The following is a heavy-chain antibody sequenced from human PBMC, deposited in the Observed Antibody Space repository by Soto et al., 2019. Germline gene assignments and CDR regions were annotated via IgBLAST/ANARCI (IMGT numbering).Heavy chain of an antibody. CDR2: IWYDGSNK. CDR3: AREGLLWFGEKSFDI. CDR1: GFTFSSYG. D-gene: IGHD3-10*01. Sequence: GGSLRLSCAASGFTFSSYGMHWVRQAPGKGLEWVAVIWYDGSNKYYADSVKGRFTISRDNSKNTLYLQMNSLRAEDTAVYYCAREGLLWFGEKSFDIWGQGTMVTVSS. V-gene: IGHV3-33*01. J-gene: IGHJ3*02.